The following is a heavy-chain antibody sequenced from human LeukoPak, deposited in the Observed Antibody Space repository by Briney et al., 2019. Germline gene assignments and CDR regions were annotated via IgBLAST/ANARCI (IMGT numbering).Heavy chain of an antibody. CDR3: ARDEVSSSSRYYYYGMDA. D-gene: IGHD6-13*01. CDR2: TSYDGSNK. J-gene: IGHJ6*02. CDR1: GFTFSSYA. Sequence: PGGSLRLSCAASGFTFSSYAMHWVRQAPGKGLEWVAVTSYDGSNKYYADSVKGRFTISRDNSKNTLYLQMNSLRAEDTAVYYCARDEVSSSSRYYYYGMDAWGQGTTVTVSS. V-gene: IGHV3-30-3*01.